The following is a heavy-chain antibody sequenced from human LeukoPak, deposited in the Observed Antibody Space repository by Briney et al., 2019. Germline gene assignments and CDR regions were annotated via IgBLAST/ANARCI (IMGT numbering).Heavy chain of an antibody. J-gene: IGHJ4*02. D-gene: IGHD4-17*01. Sequence: PGGSLRLSCAASGLTVSSNYMSWVRQAPGQGLEWVSVIYSGDSTYYADSVKGRFTISRDNSENTLYLQMNSLRDEDTAVYSCARAKDGDDHPGDYWGQGTLVTVSS. CDR1: GLTVSSNY. V-gene: IGHV3-53*01. CDR3: ARAKDGDDHPGDY. CDR2: IYSGDST.